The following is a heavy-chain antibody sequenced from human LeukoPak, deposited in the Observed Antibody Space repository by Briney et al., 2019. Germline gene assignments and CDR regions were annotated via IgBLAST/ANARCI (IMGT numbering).Heavy chain of an antibody. V-gene: IGHV1-2*06. Sequence: ASVKVSCKASGYTFTGYYMHWVRQAPGQGLEWMGRINPNSGGTNYAQKFQGRVTMTRDTSISTAYMELSRLRSDDTAVYYCARGDFYYDSSDPWGQGTLVTVSS. CDR3: ARGDFYYDSSDP. D-gene: IGHD3-22*01. CDR2: INPNSGGT. J-gene: IGHJ5*02. CDR1: GYTFTGYY.